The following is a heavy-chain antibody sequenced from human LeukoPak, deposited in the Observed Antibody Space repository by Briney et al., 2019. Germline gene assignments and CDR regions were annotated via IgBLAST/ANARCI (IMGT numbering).Heavy chain of an antibody. CDR1: RFTFSNYA. CDR2: ISGSGGST. V-gene: IGHV3-23*01. CDR3: AKGTGGTLYYYYYMDV. Sequence: GGSLRLSCAASRFTFSNYAMNWVRQAPGKGLEWVSAISGSGGSTYYADSVKGRFTISRDNSKNTLYLQMNSLRAEDTAVYYCAKGTGGTLYYYYYMDVWGKGTTVTVSS. J-gene: IGHJ6*03. D-gene: IGHD1-14*01.